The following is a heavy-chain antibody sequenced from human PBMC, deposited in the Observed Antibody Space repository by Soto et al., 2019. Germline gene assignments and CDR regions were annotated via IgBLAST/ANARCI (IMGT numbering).Heavy chain of an antibody. D-gene: IGHD7-27*01. Sequence: KQSQTLSLTCAISGDSVSSNSAAWNWIRQSPSRGLEWLGRTYYRSKWYNDYAVSVKSRITINPDTSKNQFSLQLNSVTPEDTAVYYCARAVSKTGDPAFDIWGQGTMVTVSS. V-gene: IGHV6-1*01. CDR3: ARAVSKTGDPAFDI. CDR2: TYYRSKWYN. CDR1: GDSVSSNSAA. J-gene: IGHJ3*02.